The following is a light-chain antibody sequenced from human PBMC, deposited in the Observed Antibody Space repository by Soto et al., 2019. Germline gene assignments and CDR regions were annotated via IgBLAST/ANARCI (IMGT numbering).Light chain of an antibody. CDR3: SAFAGSEGYV. J-gene: IGLJ1*01. Sequence: AQPPSASGSPGQSVAISCTGTTSDVGGYNFVSWYQQHPGKAPKLIIYEATKRPSGVPDRFSGAWSGNTASLIVSGLQAEDEADYYCSAFAGSEGYVFGSGTKVTVL. V-gene: IGLV2-8*01. CDR1: TSDVGGYNF. CDR2: EAT.